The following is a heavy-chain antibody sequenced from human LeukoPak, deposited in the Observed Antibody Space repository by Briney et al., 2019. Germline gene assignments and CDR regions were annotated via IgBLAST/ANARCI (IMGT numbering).Heavy chain of an antibody. CDR2: INPAASDT. D-gene: IGHD5-24*01. J-gene: IGHJ4*02. CDR3: ARGEGGYNYAF. Sequence: GESLKISCKASGYSFTSYWIAWVRQRPGKGLEWMGIINPAASDTRYSLSIQGQVTLSPHTSNRTASLQWRSLTPSHTAMYYCARGEGGYNYAFWGQGTLVSVSS. V-gene: IGHV5-51*01. CDR1: GYSFTSYW.